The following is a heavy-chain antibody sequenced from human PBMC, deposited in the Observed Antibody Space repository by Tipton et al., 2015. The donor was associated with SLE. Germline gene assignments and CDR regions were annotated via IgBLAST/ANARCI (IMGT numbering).Heavy chain of an antibody. V-gene: IGHV4-34*01. CDR1: GGSFSGYY. D-gene: IGHD3-22*01. J-gene: IGHJ5*02. Sequence: TLSLTCAVYGGSFSGYYWSWIRQPPGKGLEWIGEINHSGSTNYNPSLKSRVTISVDTSRNHFSLKLSSVTAADTAVYYCARNYYDSSDYYGWFDPWGQGTLVTVSS. CDR2: INHSGST. CDR3: ARNYYDSSDYYGWFDP.